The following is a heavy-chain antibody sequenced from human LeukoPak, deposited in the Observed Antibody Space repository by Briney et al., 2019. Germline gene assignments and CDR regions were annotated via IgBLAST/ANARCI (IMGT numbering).Heavy chain of an antibody. CDR1: GFTFSSYW. CDR2: IKQDGSEK. CDR3: ARVDIGYCSSTSCQASDAFDI. Sequence: GGSLRLSCAASGFTFSSYWMSWVRQAPGKGLEWVANIKQDGSEKYYVDSVKGRFTISRDNAKNSLYLQMNSLRAEDTAVYYCARVDIGYCSSTSCQASDAFDIWGQGTMVTVSS. V-gene: IGHV3-7*01. D-gene: IGHD2-2*01. J-gene: IGHJ3*02.